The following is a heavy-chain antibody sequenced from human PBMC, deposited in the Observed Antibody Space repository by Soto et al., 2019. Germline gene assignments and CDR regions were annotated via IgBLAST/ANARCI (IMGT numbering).Heavy chain of an antibody. CDR2: ISYDGSNK. J-gene: IGHJ6*03. D-gene: IGHD2-2*01. V-gene: IGHV3-30*18. CDR1: GFTFSSYG. CDR3: AKDYCSSTSCYADEGYYYYYYMDV. Sequence: GGSLRLSCAASGFTFSSYGMHWVRQAPGKGLEWVAVISYDGSNKYYADSVKGRFTISRDNSKNMLYLQMNSLRAEDTALYYCAKDYCSSTSCYADEGYYYYYYMDVWGKGTTVT.